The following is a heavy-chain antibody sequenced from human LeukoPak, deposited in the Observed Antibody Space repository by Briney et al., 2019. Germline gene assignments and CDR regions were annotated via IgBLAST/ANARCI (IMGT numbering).Heavy chain of an antibody. CDR1: GGSISSYY. V-gene: IGHV4-4*07. D-gene: IGHD3-9*01. Sequence: SETLSLTCTVSGGSISSYYWSWIRQPAGKGLEWIGRIYTSGSTNYNPSLKSRVTMSVDTSKNQFSLKLGSVTAADTAVYYCARANYDILTGYPLPIFDYWGQGTLVTVSS. J-gene: IGHJ4*02. CDR2: IYTSGST. CDR3: ARANYDILTGYPLPIFDY.